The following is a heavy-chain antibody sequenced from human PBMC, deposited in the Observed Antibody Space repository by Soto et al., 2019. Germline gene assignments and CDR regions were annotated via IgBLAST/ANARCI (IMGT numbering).Heavy chain of an antibody. CDR1: GFTFSSYS. Sequence: GGSLRLSCAASGFTFSSYSMNWVRQAPGKGLEWVSSISSSSSYIYYADSVKGRFTISRDNAKNSLYLQMNSLRAEDTAVYYCARDRIAAAGYDAFDIWGQGTMVTVSS. J-gene: IGHJ3*02. V-gene: IGHV3-21*01. CDR3: ARDRIAAAGYDAFDI. CDR2: ISSSSSYI. D-gene: IGHD6-13*01.